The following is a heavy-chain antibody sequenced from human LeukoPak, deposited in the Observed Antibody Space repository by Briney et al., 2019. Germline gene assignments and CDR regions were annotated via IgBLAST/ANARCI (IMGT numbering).Heavy chain of an antibody. CDR3: AKATYYYDSSGPEFDY. CDR1: GFTFSSYG. J-gene: IGHJ4*02. Sequence: GGSLRLSCAAFGFTFSSYGMHWVRQAPGKGLEWVAFIRYDGSNKYYADSVKGRFTISRDNSKNTLYLQMNSLRAEDTAVNYCAKATYYYDSSGPEFDYWGQGTLVTVSS. V-gene: IGHV3-30*02. CDR2: IRYDGSNK. D-gene: IGHD3-22*01.